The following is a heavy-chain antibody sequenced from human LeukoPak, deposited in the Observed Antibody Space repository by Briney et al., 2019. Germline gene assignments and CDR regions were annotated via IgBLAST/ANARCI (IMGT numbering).Heavy chain of an antibody. V-gene: IGHV3-23*01. Sequence: GGSLGLSCAASGFTFSSYAMSWVRQAPGKGLEWVSAISGSGGSTYYADSVKGRFTISRGNSKNTLYLQMNSLRAEDTAVYYCAKVAGYSYGFIDYWGQGTLVTVSS. CDR3: AKVAGYSYGFIDY. D-gene: IGHD5-18*01. CDR2: ISGSGGST. J-gene: IGHJ4*02. CDR1: GFTFSSYA.